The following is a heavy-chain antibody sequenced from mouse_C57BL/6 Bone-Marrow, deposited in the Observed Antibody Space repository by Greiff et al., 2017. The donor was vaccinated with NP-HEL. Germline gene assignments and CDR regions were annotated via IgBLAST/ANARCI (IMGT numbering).Heavy chain of an antibody. CDR3: ARTLPHFDY. Sequence: VQRVESGAELARPGASVKLSCKASGYTFTSYGISWVKQRTGQGLEWIGEIYPRSGNTYYNEKFKGKATLTADKSSSTAYMELRSLTSEDSAVYFCARTLPHFDYWGQGTTLTVSS. CDR1: GYTFTSYG. CDR2: IYPRSGNT. J-gene: IGHJ2*01. V-gene: IGHV1-81*01.